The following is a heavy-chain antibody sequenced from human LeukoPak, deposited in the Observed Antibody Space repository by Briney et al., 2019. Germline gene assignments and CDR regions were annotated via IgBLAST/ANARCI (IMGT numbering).Heavy chain of an antibody. CDR3: AREDVVGFDY. Sequence: GGSLRLSCAASRFTFSNFYVSWVRQAPGKGLEWVANIKQDGTEKYYVDSVKGRFTISRDNAKNTLYLQMNSLRAEDTAVYYCAREDVVGFDYWGQGTLVTVSS. CDR1: RFTFSNFY. J-gene: IGHJ4*02. CDR2: IKQDGTEK. D-gene: IGHD2-21*01. V-gene: IGHV3-7*01.